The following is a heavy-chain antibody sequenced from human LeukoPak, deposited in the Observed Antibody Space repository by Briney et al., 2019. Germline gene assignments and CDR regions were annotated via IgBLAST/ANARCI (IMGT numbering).Heavy chain of an antibody. V-gene: IGHV3-33*01. CDR3: ARLIGWSRFDP. CDR1: GFTFSSYG. CDR2: IWYDGSKQ. Sequence: GRSLRLSCAASGFTFSSYGMHWVSQAPGKGLEWVALIWYDGSKQYYADSVKGRFTISRDNSKNTLHLQMNSLRAEDTAVFYCARLIGWSRFDPWGQGALVTVSS. J-gene: IGHJ5*02. D-gene: IGHD6-19*01.